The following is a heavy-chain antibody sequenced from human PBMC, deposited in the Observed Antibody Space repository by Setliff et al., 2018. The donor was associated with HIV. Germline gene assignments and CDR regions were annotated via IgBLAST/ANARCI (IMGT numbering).Heavy chain of an antibody. CDR2: VSFSGST. J-gene: IGHJ5*02. Sequence: SETLSLTCNVSNASVNSESHYWGWIRQPPGKGLEWIGEVSFSGSTNYSPSLKSRVTISVDTSKNQFSLKMTSVTAADTAVYYCVKHRNRGFDPWGQGTLVTVSS. CDR3: VKHRNRGFDP. CDR1: NASVNSESHY. V-gene: IGHV4-39*07.